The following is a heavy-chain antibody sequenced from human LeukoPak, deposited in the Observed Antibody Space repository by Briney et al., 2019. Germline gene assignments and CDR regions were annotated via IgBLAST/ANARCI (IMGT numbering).Heavy chain of an antibody. V-gene: IGHV4-34*01. CDR1: GGSFSGYY. Sequence: SGTLSLTCAVYGGSFSGYYWSWIRQPPGKGLEWIGEINHSGSTNYNPSLKSRVTISVDTSKNQFSLKLSSVTAADTAVYYCARTNRYLDAFDIWGQGTMVTVSS. J-gene: IGHJ3*02. CDR3: ARTNRYLDAFDI. D-gene: IGHD1-14*01. CDR2: INHSGST.